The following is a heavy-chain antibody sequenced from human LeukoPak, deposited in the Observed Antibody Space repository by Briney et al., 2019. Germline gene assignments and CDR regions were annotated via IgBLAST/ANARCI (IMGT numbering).Heavy chain of an antibody. CDR2: ISYDGSNK. CDR1: GFTSSSYG. CDR3: AKDQGRSDY. Sequence: GRSLRLSCAASGFTSSSYGMHWVRQAPGKGLEWVAVISYDGSNKYYADSVKGRFTISRDNSKNTLYLQMNSLRAEDTAVYYCAKDQGRSDYWGQGTLVTVSS. J-gene: IGHJ4*02. V-gene: IGHV3-30*18.